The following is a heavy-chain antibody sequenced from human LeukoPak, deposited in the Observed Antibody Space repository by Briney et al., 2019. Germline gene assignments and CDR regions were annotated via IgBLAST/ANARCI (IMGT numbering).Heavy chain of an antibody. D-gene: IGHD5-24*01. CDR3: ASLGEMATTSNAFDI. J-gene: IGHJ3*02. CDR1: GFTFSSYA. Sequence: GGSLRLSCAASGFTFSSYAMSWVRQAPGKGLEWVSAISGSGGSTYYADSVKGRFTISRDNSKNSLYLQMNSLRAEDTAVYYCASLGEMATTSNAFDIWGQGTMVTVSS. CDR2: ISGSGGST. V-gene: IGHV3-23*01.